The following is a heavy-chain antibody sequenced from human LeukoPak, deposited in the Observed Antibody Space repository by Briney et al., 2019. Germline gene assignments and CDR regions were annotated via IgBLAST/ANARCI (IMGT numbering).Heavy chain of an antibody. V-gene: IGHV4-34*01. CDR3: ARGFYYLDY. CDR2: INHSGST. CDR1: GGSFSGYY. J-gene: IGHJ4*02. Sequence: WETLSLTCAVYGGSFSGYYWSWIRQPPGKGLEWIGEINHSGSTNYNPSLKSRVTISVDTSKNQFSLKLSSVTAADTAVYYCARGFYYLDYWGQGTLVTVSS.